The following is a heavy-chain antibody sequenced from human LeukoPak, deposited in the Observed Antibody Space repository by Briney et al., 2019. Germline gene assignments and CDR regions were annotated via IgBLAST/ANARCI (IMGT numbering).Heavy chain of an antibody. CDR2: INPNSGGT. D-gene: IGHD2-2*01. J-gene: IGHJ3*02. CDR3: ARDWPCSSTSRCAFDI. CDR1: GYTFTGYY. Sequence: VASVKVSCKASGYTFTGYYMHWVRQSPGQGLEWMGWINPNSGGTNYAQKFQGRVTMTRDTSIGTAYMELSRLRSDDTAVYYCARDWPCSSTSRCAFDICGQGTMVTVSS. V-gene: IGHV1-2*02.